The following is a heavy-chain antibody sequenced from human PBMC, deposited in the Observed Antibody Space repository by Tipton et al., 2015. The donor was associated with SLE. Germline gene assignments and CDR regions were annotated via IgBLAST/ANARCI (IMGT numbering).Heavy chain of an antibody. J-gene: IGHJ4*02. D-gene: IGHD2-15*01. CDR3: ARVCSGNSCYWGDY. CDR2: IDTSGNT. Sequence: TLSLTCTVSGDSISSGSHYWTWIRQPAGKGLEWIGRIDTSGNTNYNPSLKSRVIISIDTSKNQFSLNLSSVTAADTAVYYCARVCSGNSCYWGDYWGQGTLVTVSS. V-gene: IGHV4-61*02. CDR1: GDSISSGSHY.